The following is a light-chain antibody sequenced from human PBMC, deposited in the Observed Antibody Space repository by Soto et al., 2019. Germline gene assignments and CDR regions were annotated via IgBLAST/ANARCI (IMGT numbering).Light chain of an antibody. CDR2: GAS. CDR1: QSVSSN. CDR3: QQYNTCSAYT. J-gene: IGKJ2*01. Sequence: EIVMTQSPATLSVSPGERATLSCRASQSVSSNLAWYQQKPGQAPSLLIHGASTRATGIPARVSGSASGTEFTLTISSLQSEDCAVYYCQQYNTCSAYTFCQGTTLEIK. V-gene: IGKV3-15*01.